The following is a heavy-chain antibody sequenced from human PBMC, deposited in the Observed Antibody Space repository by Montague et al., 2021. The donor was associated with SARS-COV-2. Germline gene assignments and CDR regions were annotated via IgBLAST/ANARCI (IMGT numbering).Heavy chain of an antibody. V-gene: IGHV4-61*07. CDR2: SGNT. D-gene: IGHD2-15*01. J-gene: IGHJ4*02. CDR3: ARRSLGYCSGGSCYSGYGY. Sequence: SGNTNYNPSLKSRVTISVDTSKDQFSLKLSSVTAAYTAVYYCARRSLGYCSGGSCYSGYGYCGQGALVTVSS.